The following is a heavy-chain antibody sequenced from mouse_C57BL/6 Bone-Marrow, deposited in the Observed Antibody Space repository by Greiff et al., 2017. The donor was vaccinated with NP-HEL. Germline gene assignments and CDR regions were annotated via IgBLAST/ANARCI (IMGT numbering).Heavy chain of an antibody. Sequence: QVQLQQSGAELARPGASVKMSCKASGYTFTSYTMHWVKQRPGQGLEWIGYINPSSGYTKYNQKFKDKATLTADKSSSTAYMPLSRLTSEDSAVYYCARRRDYDGYYEGYWGQGTTLTVSS. CDR2: INPSSGYT. D-gene: IGHD2-3*01. V-gene: IGHV1-4*01. CDR1: GYTFTSYT. CDR3: ARRRDYDGYYEGY. J-gene: IGHJ2*01.